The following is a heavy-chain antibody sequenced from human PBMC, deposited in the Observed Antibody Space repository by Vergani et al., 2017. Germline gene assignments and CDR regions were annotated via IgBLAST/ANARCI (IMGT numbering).Heavy chain of an antibody. Sequence: EVQLLESGGGLVQPGGSLRLSCAASGFTFSSYALSWVRQAPGKGLEWVSAISGSGGYTYYADSVRGRFTISRDNSKHTLYLQMNSLRVEDTAVYHCATFTVTTPHYYYYYMDGWGKVTTVTVSS. J-gene: IGHJ6*03. CDR1: GFTFSSYA. V-gene: IGHV3-23*01. CDR3: ATFTVTTPHYYYYYMDG. CDR2: ISGSGGYT. D-gene: IGHD4-17*01.